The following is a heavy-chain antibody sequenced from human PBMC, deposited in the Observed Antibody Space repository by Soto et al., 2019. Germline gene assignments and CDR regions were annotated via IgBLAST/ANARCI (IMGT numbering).Heavy chain of an antibody. CDR2: ISYDGSNK. CDR3: ATRGGSDYGGNRPGW. J-gene: IGHJ4*02. CDR1: GFTFSSYG. V-gene: IGHV3-30*03. Sequence: QVQLVESGGGVVQPGRSLRLSCAASGFTFSSYGMHWVRQAPGKGLEWVAVISYDGSNKYYADSVKGRFTISRDNSKNTLYLQMNSLRAEDTAVYYCATRGGSDYGGNRPGWWGQGTLVTVSS. D-gene: IGHD4-17*01.